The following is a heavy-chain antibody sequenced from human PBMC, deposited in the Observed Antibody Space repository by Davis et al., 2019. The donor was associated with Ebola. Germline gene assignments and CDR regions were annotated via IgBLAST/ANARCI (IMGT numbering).Heavy chain of an antibody. J-gene: IGHJ4*02. Sequence: GESLKISCAASGLTFSSYAMSWVRQAPGKGLEWVSGISGNGGSTYYADSVKGRFTISRDNSKNTLYLHMNSLRAEDTAVYYCAKIAHTYGIDYWGQGTLVTVSS. CDR3: AKIAHTYGIDY. CDR2: ISGNGGST. CDR1: GLTFSSYA. D-gene: IGHD5-18*01. V-gene: IGHV3-23*01.